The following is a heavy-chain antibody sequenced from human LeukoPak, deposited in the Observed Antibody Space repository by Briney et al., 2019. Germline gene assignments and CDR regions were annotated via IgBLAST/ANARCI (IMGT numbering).Heavy chain of an antibody. CDR3: AKTGSSRFDY. J-gene: IGHJ4*02. CDR1: GFTFSNYD. Sequence: GGSLRLSCAASGFTFSNYDMNWVRQAPGKGLEWVANIKQDGSEKYYVDSVKGRFTISRDNAKNSLYLQMNSLRAEDTAVYYCAKTGSSRFDYWGQGTLVTVSS. V-gene: IGHV3-7*03. D-gene: IGHD1-26*01. CDR2: IKQDGSEK.